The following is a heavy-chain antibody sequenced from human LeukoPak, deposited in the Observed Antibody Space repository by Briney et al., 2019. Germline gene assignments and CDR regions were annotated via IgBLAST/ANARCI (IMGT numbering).Heavy chain of an antibody. V-gene: IGHV3-23*01. CDR1: GFTFSSYA. CDR3: AKPGAGHDAFDI. Sequence: PGGSLRLSCAASGFTFSSYAMSWVRQAPGKGLEWVSAISGSGGSTYYADSVEGRFTISRDNSKNTLYLQMNSLRAEDTAVYYCAKPGAGHDAFDIWGQGTMVTVSS. J-gene: IGHJ3*02. CDR2: ISGSGGST. D-gene: IGHD6-19*01.